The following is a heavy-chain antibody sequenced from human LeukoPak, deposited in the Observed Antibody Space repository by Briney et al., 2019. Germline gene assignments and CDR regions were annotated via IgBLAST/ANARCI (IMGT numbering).Heavy chain of an antibody. J-gene: IGHJ4*02. CDR3: ARVTTVTNWGLDY. V-gene: IGHV2-70*11. CDR1: GFSLSSSGMC. Sequence: SGLTLVKPTQTLTLTCNFSGFSLSSSGMCVSWIRQPPGKALEWLARIDWDDDKSYRTSLKTRLTISKDTAKNQVVLTMTNMDPVDTATYYCARVTTVTNWGLDYWGQGTLVTVSS. D-gene: IGHD4-17*01. CDR2: IDWDDDK.